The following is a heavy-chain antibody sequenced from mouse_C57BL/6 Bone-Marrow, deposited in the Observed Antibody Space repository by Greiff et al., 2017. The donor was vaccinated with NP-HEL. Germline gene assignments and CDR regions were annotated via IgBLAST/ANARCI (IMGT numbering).Heavy chain of an antibody. CDR1: GYTFTSYW. D-gene: IGHD1-2*01. V-gene: IGHV1-64*01. Sequence: VQLQQPGAELVKPGASVKLSCKASGYTFTSYWMHWVKQRPGQGLEWIGMIHPNSGSTNYNEKFKSKATLTVDKSSITAYMQLSSLTAEDSAVYYCSRALLRDYWGQGTTLTVSS. J-gene: IGHJ2*01. CDR3: SRALLRDY. CDR2: IHPNSGST.